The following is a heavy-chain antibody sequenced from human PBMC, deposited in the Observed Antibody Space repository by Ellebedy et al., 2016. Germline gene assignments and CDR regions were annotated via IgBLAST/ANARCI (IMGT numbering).Heavy chain of an antibody. J-gene: IGHJ4*02. CDR3: RQGHYADL. V-gene: IGHV3-23*01. D-gene: IGHD4-17*01. CDR1: GFTFSRYS. CDR2: ISGGGDTT. Sequence: GGSLRLSXAASGFTFSRYSMNWVRQAPGKGLEWVSTISGGGDTTVSADSVKGRFTISRDNFKNSVYLRMNSLRVEDTAVYYCRQGHYADLWGQGTLVTVSS.